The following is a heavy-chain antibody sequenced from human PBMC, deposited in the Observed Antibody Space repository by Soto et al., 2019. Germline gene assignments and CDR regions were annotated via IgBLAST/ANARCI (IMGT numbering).Heavy chain of an antibody. J-gene: IGHJ4*02. CDR3: ALRKTGSYFDY. Sequence: GGSLRLSCAGSGFTFSNYAMIWVRQAPGTGLEWVSGIGASGAGTYYADSVKGRFTISRDNSKNTLHLQMNSLRAEDTAVYYCALRKTGSYFDYWGQGTLVTVSS. CDR1: GFTFSNYA. D-gene: IGHD1-26*01. CDR2: IGASGAGT. V-gene: IGHV3-23*01.